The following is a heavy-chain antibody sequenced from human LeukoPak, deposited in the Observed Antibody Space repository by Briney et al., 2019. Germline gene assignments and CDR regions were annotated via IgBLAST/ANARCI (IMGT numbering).Heavy chain of an antibody. CDR3: AKQLGYCSDGSCYFPY. CDR2: ISNNGGYT. CDR1: GFTFSGYA. V-gene: IGHV3-23*01. Sequence: PGGSLRLSCVASGFTFSGYALSWVRQAPGKGLEWVSAISNNGGYTYYADSVQGRFTISRDNSKSTLRLQMNSLRAEDTAVYYCAKQLGYCSDGSCYFPYWGQGTLVTVSS. J-gene: IGHJ4*02. D-gene: IGHD2-15*01.